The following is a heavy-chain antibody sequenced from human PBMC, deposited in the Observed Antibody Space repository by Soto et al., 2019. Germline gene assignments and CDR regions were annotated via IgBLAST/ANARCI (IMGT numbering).Heavy chain of an antibody. D-gene: IGHD6-25*01. J-gene: IGHJ4*02. CDR2: ISHDGSNQ. V-gene: IGHV3-30*18. Sequence: PGGSLRLSCVASGFTLRTSGMHWVRQAPSKGLEWVAVISHDGSNQFYAESVKGRFTISRDNSKNMLYLQMNSLRADDSAVYFCAKDSSAAFGYWGQGTVVTVSS. CDR3: AKDSSAAFGY. CDR1: GFTLRTSG.